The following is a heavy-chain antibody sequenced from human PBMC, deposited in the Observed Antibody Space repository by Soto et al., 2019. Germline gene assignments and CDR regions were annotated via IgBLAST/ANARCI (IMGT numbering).Heavy chain of an antibody. CDR3: ARFTVVVAAEYYFDY. CDR2: IYPGDSDT. CDR1: GYSFTSYW. J-gene: IGHJ4*02. V-gene: IGHV5-51*01. Sequence: GESLKISCKGSGYSFTSYWIGWVRQMPGKGLEWMGIIYPGDSDTRYSPSFQGQVTISADKSISTAYLQWSSLKVSDTAMYYCARFTVVVAAEYYFDYWGQGTLVTVSS. D-gene: IGHD2-15*01.